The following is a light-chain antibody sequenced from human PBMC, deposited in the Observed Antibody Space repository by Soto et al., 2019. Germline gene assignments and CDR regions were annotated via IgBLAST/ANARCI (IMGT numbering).Light chain of an antibody. J-gene: IGKJ5*01. CDR3: QQRSNWPPIN. CDR1: QSVSSY. Sequence: IVLTHSPVTLSLSPGERATLSCRASQSVSSYLAWYQQKPGQAPRLLIYDASNRATGIPARFSGGGSGTDFTLTIDNLEPEDFAIYYCQQRSNWPPINFGQGTRLEIK. CDR2: DAS. V-gene: IGKV3-11*01.